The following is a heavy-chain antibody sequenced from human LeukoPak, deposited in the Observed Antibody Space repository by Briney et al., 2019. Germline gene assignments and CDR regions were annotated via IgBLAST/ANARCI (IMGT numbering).Heavy chain of an antibody. CDR2: IRGST. Sequence: SGGSLRLSCAASGFTFNNYAVSWVRQAPGKGLEWVSLIRGSTYYADSVKGRFTISRDNSQKTVYLQMNSLRAEDTALYYCAKDLGGSTDYWGQGTLVTVSS. V-gene: IGHV3-23*01. CDR3: AKDLGGSTDY. CDR1: GFTFNNYA. D-gene: IGHD5-12*01. J-gene: IGHJ4*02.